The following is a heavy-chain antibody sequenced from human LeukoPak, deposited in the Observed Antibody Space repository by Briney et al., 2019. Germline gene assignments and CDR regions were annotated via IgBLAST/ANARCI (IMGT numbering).Heavy chain of an antibody. J-gene: IGHJ4*02. CDR1: GYTFTGYY. Sequence: ASVKVSCKASGYTFTGYYMHWVRQAPGQGLEWMGWINPNSGGTNYAQKFQGRVTMTRDTSMRTAYMELRTLRSDDTAVYCCARDGHDSSGYYNDYWGQGTLVTVSS. V-gene: IGHV1-2*02. D-gene: IGHD3-22*01. CDR3: ARDGHDSSGYYNDY. CDR2: INPNSGGT.